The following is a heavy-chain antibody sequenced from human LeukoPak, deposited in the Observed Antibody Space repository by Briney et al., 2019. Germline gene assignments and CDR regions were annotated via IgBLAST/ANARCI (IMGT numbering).Heavy chain of an antibody. D-gene: IGHD6-19*01. CDR2: ISYDGSNK. CDR3: EKAAYSSGGYGYFNS. V-gene: IGHV3-30*18. CDR1: GFTFSGYG. J-gene: IGHJ4*02. Sequence: GRSLRLSCAASGFTFSGYGMHWVRQAPGKGLEWVAVISYDGSNKYYADSVKGRFTISRDNSKNTLYLQMNSLRAEDTAVYYWEKAAYSSGGYGYFNSGAQEPLVTVP.